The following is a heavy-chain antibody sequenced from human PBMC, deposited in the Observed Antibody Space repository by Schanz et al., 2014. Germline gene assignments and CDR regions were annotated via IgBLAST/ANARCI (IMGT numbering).Heavy chain of an antibody. J-gene: IGHJ4*02. V-gene: IGHV1-8*01. Sequence: QVQLIQSGAEVKKPGASVKVSCTASGYTFTSYDINWVRQAPGQGLEWLGWMNPNSGNPGFAQKFRGRVTMTRDTSTSTVYMELSSLRSDDTAVYYCAREGEGDKGVAASPSLKNWGQGTLVIVSS. CDR1: GYTFTSYD. CDR3: AREGEGDKGVAASPSLKN. CDR2: MNPNSGNP. D-gene: IGHD2-15*01.